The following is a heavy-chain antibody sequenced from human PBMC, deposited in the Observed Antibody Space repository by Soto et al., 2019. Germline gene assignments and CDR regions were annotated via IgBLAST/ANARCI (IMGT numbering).Heavy chain of an antibody. J-gene: IGHJ6*02. CDR2: MNPNSGNT. V-gene: IGHV1-8*01. D-gene: IGHD3-3*01. CDR1: GYTFTSYD. CDR3: ARETTIFGVVTAGMDV. Sequence: GASVKVSCKAAGYTFTSYDINWVRQATGQGLEWMGWMNPNSGNTGYAQKFQGGVTMTRNTSISTAYMELSSLRSEDTAVYYCARETTIFGVVTAGMDVWGQGTTVTVSS.